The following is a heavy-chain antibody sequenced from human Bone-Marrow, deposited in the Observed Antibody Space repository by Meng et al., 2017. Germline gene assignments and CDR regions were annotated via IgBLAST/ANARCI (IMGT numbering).Heavy chain of an antibody. CDR3: ARGFVWGSFESGAFDI. CDR1: GGTFSSYA. Sequence: QGQLVESWGGVKRPGALVKVSCKASGGTFSSYAISWVRQAPGQGLEWMGGIIPIFGTANYAQKFQGRVTMTADESTSTAYMELSSLRSEDTAVYYCARGFVWGSFESGAFDIWGQGTMVTVSS. CDR2: IIPIFGTA. J-gene: IGHJ3*02. D-gene: IGHD7-27*01. V-gene: IGHV1-69*01.